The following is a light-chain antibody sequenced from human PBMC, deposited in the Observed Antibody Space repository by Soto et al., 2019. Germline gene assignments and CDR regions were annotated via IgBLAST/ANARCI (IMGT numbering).Light chain of an antibody. CDR2: RNN. CDR1: SSNIGRNY. J-gene: IGLJ3*02. Sequence: QSVLTQPPSASGTPGKRVTFPFPEGSSNIGRNYVYWYQQPPGTAPKPLIFRNNQRPSGVPDRFSGSKSGTSASLAISGLRSEDEADYYCAAWDDSLSGRVFGGGTKLTVL. CDR3: AAWDDSLSGRV. V-gene: IGLV1-47*01.